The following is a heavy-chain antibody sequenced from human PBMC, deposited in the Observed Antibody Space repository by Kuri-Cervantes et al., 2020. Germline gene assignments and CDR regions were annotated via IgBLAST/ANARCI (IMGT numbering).Heavy chain of an antibody. V-gene: IGHV4-34*01. D-gene: IGHD1-26*01. CDR3: ARHSGSYDY. Sequence: ESLKISCAVYGASLSGYYWSWIRQPPGKGLEWIGEISHSGSPNYNPSLKSRVTISVDTSKNQFSLKLSSVTAADTAVYYCARHSGSYDYWGQGTLVTVSS. CDR1: GASLSGYY. J-gene: IGHJ4*02. CDR2: ISHSGSP.